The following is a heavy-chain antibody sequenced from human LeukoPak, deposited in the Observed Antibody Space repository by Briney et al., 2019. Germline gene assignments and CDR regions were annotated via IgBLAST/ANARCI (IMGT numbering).Heavy chain of an antibody. CDR1: GYTFTGYY. J-gene: IGHJ5*02. CDR2: INPNSGGT. CDR3: AWTMVRGVTPHHNWFDP. Sequence: EASVKVSCKASGYTFTGYYMHWVRQAPGQGLEWMGWINPNSGGTNYAQKFQGRVTMTRDTSISTAYMELSRLRSDDTAVYYCAWTMVRGVTPHHNWFDPWGQGTLVTVSS. V-gene: IGHV1-2*02. D-gene: IGHD3-10*01.